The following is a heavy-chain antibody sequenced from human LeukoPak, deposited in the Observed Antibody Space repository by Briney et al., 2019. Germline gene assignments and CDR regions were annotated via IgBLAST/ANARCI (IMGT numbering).Heavy chain of an antibody. CDR3: ARVTYYYDSSGYYTLYFDY. J-gene: IGHJ4*02. CDR1: GGSISSYY. D-gene: IGHD3-22*01. Sequence: SETLSLTCTVSGGSISSYYWSWIRQPPGKGLEWIGYIYYSGSTNYNPSLTSRVTISVDTSKNQFSLKLSSVTAADTAVYYCARVTYYYDSSGYYTLYFDYWGQGTLVTVSS. V-gene: IGHV4-59*01. CDR2: IYYSGST.